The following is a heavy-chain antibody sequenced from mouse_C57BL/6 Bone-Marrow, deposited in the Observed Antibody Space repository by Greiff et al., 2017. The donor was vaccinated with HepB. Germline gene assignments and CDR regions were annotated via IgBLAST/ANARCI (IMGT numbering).Heavy chain of an antibody. CDR2: IRLKSDNYAT. CDR1: GFTFSNYW. Sequence: EVKVEESGGGLVQPGGSMKLSCVASGFTFSNYWMNWFRQSPEKGLEWVAQIRLKSDNYATHYAESVKGRFTISRDDSKSSVYLQMNNLRAEDTGIYYCIYYGDWYFDVWGTGTTVTVSS. CDR3: IYYGDWYFDV. J-gene: IGHJ1*03. D-gene: IGHD1-1*01. V-gene: IGHV6-3*01.